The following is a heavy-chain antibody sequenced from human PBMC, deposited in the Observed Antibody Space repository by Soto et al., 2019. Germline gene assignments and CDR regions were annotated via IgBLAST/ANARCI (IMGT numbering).Heavy chain of an antibody. CDR3: ARDNSILGAPFQD. Sequence: EVELVETGGGLIQPGGSLRLSCAVSGFTVSSNSMSWVRQAPGQGLEWVSLIYADGGTYYGDSVKGRFTISRDTSKNTVSLQMTSLRADDTAVYYCARDNSILGAPFQDWGQGTLVTVSS. V-gene: IGHV3-53*02. CDR2: IYADGGT. CDR1: GFTVSSNS. D-gene: IGHD3-16*01. J-gene: IGHJ1*01.